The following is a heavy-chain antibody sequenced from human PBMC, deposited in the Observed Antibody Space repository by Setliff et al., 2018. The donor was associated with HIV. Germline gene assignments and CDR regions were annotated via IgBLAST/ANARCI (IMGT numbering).Heavy chain of an antibody. CDR3: ARGRNRTYVVYGMDV. CDR1: GLTFSGCA. V-gene: IGHV3-73*01. CDR2: IRSKGYGSAT. D-gene: IGHD2-21*01. Sequence: GGSLRLSCAVSGLTFSGCAMHWVRQASGKGLEWVGRIRSKGYGSATAYAASVKGRFTISRDDSKNTAYLQMDSLRAEDTAVYYCARGRNRTYVVYGMDVWGQGTTVTVSS. J-gene: IGHJ6*02.